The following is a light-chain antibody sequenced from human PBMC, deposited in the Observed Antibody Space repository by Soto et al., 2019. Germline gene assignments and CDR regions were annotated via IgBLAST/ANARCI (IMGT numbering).Light chain of an antibody. CDR2: AAS. CDR1: QSISSY. V-gene: IGKV1-39*01. J-gene: IGKJ1*01. Sequence: DIQMTQSPSSLSASVGDRVTITCRASQSISSYLNWYQQKPGTAPKLLIYAASSLQSGVPSRFSRSGSGTDFTLTISCLQSEDFATYYCQQYYSYPWTFGQAIKVDLK. CDR3: QQYYSYPWT.